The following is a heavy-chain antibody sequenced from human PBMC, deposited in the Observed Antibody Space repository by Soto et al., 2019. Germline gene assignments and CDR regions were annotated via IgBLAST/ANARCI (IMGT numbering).Heavy chain of an antibody. Sequence: QVQLVESGGGVVQPGRSLRLSCAASGFTFSTYAMNWVRQAPGKGLEWVAVISYDGSNKYYADSVKGRFTISRDNSKNTLYLHMNSPRAEDTAVYYCASSLYSSNYYYYGMDVWGQGTTVTVSS. V-gene: IGHV3-30-3*01. D-gene: IGHD6-13*01. CDR3: ASSLYSSNYYYYGMDV. J-gene: IGHJ6*02. CDR2: ISYDGSNK. CDR1: GFTFSTYA.